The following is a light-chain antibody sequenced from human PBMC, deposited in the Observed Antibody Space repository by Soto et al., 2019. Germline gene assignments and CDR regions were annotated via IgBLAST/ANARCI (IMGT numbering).Light chain of an antibody. CDR2: WAS. J-gene: IGKJ2*01. Sequence: DIVMTQSPDSLAVSLGERATINCKSSQSVLYSSNNKNYLAWYQQQPGQPPNLLIYWASTRESGVPDRFSGSGSGTDFTLTISSLQAEDAAVYYCQQYYSTPYTFGQGTKLEIK. CDR1: QSVLYSSNNKNY. CDR3: QQYYSTPYT. V-gene: IGKV4-1*01.